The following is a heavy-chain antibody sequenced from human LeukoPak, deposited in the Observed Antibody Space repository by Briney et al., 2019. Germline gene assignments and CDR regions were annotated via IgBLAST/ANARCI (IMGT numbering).Heavy chain of an antibody. CDR1: GGTFSSYA. V-gene: IGHV1-2*06. J-gene: IGHJ4*02. D-gene: IGHD6-19*01. Sequence: AXVKVSCKASGGTFSSYAISWVRQAPGQGLEWMGRINPNSGGTNYAQKFQGRVTMTRDTSISTAYMELSRLRSDDTAVYYCARFHRSSVAVAGTDYWGQGTLVTVSS. CDR3: ARFHRSSVAVAGTDY. CDR2: INPNSGGT.